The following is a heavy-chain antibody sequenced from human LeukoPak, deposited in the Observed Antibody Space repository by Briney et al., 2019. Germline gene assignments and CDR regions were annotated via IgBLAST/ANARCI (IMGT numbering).Heavy chain of an antibody. D-gene: IGHD3-3*01. CDR2: INHSGST. CDR1: GGSFSGYY. V-gene: IGHV4-34*01. CDR3: ARGIPYDFWSGYQYYFDY. Sequence: SETLSLTCAVYGGSFSGYYWSWIRQPPGKGLEWIGEINHSGSTNYNPSLKSRVTISVDTSKNQFSLKLSSVTAADTAVYYCARGIPYDFWSGYQYYFDYWGQGTLVTVSS. J-gene: IGHJ4*02.